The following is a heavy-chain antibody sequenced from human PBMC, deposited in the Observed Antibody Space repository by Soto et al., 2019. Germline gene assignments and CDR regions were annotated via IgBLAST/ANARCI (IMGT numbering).Heavy chain of an antibody. J-gene: IGHJ6*03. CDR1: GGTFSSYT. D-gene: IGHD5-12*01. V-gene: IGHV1-69*02. Sequence: GASVKVSCKASGGTFSSYTISWVRQAPGQGLEWMGRIIPILGIANYAQKFQGRVTITADKSTSTAYMELSSLRSEDTAVYYCASWGRGSGYDLGDYYYYYMDVWGKGTTVTVSS. CDR2: IIPILGIA. CDR3: ASWGRGSGYDLGDYYYYYMDV.